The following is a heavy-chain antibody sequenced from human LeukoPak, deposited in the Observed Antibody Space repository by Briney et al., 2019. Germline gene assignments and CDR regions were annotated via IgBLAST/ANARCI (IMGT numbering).Heavy chain of an antibody. CDR3: ARGYGDYDY. J-gene: IGHJ4*02. CDR2: IYYSGST. Sequence: PSETLSLTCTVSGGSISSYYWSWLRQPPGKGLEWIGYIYYSGSTNYNPSLKSRVTISVDTSKNQFSLKLSSVTAADTAVYYCARGYGDYDYWGQGTLVTVSS. CDR1: GGSISSYY. V-gene: IGHV4-59*01. D-gene: IGHD4-17*01.